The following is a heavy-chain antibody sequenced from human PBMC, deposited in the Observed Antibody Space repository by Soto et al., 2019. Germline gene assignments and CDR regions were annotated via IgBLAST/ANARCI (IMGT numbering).Heavy chain of an antibody. J-gene: IGHJ4*02. Sequence: QVQLVESGGGVVQPGRSLRLSCAASGFTFSSYGMHWVRQAPGKGLEWVAVIWYDGSNKYYADSVKGRFTISRDNSKNTLYLQMNSLRAEDTAVYCCARDFSATGDYWGQGTLVTVSS. D-gene: IGHD1-26*01. V-gene: IGHV3-33*01. CDR1: GFTFSSYG. CDR3: ARDFSATGDY. CDR2: IWYDGSNK.